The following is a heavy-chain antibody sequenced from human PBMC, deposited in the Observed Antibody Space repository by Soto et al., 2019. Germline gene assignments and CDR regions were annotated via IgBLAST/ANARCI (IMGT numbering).Heavy chain of an antibody. CDR1: GGSISSYY. D-gene: IGHD4-17*01. CDR2: IYYSGST. V-gene: IGHV4-59*01. J-gene: IGHJ6*03. CDR3: ARGNGDYLQYYYYYMDV. Sequence: PSETLSLTCTVSGGSISSYYWSWIRQPPGKGLEWIGYIYYSGSTNYNPSLKSRVTISVDTSKNQFSLKLSSVTAADTAVYYCARGNGDYLQYYYYYMDVWGKGTTVTVS.